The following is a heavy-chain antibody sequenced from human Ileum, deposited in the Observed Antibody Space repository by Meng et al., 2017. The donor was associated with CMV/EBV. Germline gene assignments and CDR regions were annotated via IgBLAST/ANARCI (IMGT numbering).Heavy chain of an antibody. CDR2: ISSSSSTI. J-gene: IGHJ4*02. Sequence: GESLKISCAASGFTFSSYNMNWVHQAPGKGLEWVSYISSSSSTIYYADSVKGRFTISRDDAKNSLYLQVNSLRADDTAVYYCARDLENSSGYYYSFGYWGQGTLVTVSS. CDR3: ARDLENSSGYYYSFGY. D-gene: IGHD3-22*01. CDR1: GFTFSSYN. V-gene: IGHV3-48*04.